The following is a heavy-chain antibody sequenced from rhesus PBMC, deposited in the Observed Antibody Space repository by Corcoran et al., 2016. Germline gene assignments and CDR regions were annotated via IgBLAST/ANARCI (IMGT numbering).Heavy chain of an antibody. CDR3: AREGGSWDFDY. J-gene: IGHJ4*01. Sequence: QVRLQESGPGRVKPSETLSLTCAVSGGSFSGYYWGWIRQPPGKGLEWIGYISGSGRSTDYHPSLKRRVTISTDTAKNQFSLKLSSVTAADTAVYYCAREGGSWDFDYWGQGVLVTVSS. CDR2: ISGSGRST. V-gene: IGHV4-165*01. D-gene: IGHD6-25*01. CDR1: GGSFSGYY.